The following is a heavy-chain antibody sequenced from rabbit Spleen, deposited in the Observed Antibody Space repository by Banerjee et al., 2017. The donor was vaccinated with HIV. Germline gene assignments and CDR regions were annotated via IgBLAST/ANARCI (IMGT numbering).Heavy chain of an antibody. V-gene: IGHV1S7*01. Sequence: QLEESAGGLVRPGGSLTLTCTASGFSFSSSDYMSWVRQAPGKGLEWIGYIDPVFGGTYYASWVNGQFTISSHNAQNTLYLQLNSLTAADTATYFCVRGPPYAGYAGYGYVYLNLWGQGTLVTVS. CDR2: IDPVFGGT. D-gene: IGHD6-1*01. J-gene: IGHJ4*01. CDR3: VRGPPYAGYAGYGYVYLNL. CDR1: GFSFSSSDY.